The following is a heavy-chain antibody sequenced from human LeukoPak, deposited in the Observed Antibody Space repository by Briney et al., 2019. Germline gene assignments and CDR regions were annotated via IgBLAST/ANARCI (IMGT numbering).Heavy chain of an antibody. V-gene: IGHV3-21*01. CDR1: RFSFSSYS. Sequence: GGSLRLSCAASRFSFSSYSMNWVRQAPGKGLDWVSSISSSSSYIYYADSVKGRFTISRDNAKNSLYLQMNSLRPEDTAVYYCARGDYYDSSGSLPDYWGQGTLVTVSS. CDR2: ISSSSSYI. CDR3: ARGDYYDSSGSLPDY. D-gene: IGHD3-22*01. J-gene: IGHJ4*02.